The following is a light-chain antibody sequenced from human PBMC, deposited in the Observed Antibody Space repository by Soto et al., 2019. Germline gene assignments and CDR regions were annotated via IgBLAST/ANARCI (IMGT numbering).Light chain of an antibody. Sequence: DIQMTQSPSSLSASVGDRVTISCRASQDIRNYLAWYQQKPGKVPRLLISGASTLQSGVPSRIGGSGSVTEFTLTISSLQPEDVATYYCHEYNIAPLTFGGGTKVEIK. CDR1: QDIRNY. J-gene: IGKJ4*01. CDR3: HEYNIAPLT. V-gene: IGKV1-27*01. CDR2: GAS.